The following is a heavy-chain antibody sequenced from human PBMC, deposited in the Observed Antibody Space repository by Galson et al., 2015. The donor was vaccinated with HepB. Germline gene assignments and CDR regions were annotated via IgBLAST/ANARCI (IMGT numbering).Heavy chain of an antibody. CDR2: ISSSSSYI. CDR1: GFTFSSYS. J-gene: IGHJ4*02. Sequence: SLRLSCAASGFTFSSYSMNWVRQAPGKGLEWVSSISSSSSYIYYADSVKGRFTISRDNAKNSLYLQMNSLRAEDTAVYYCARPSKPATVELDYWGQGTLVTVSS. CDR3: ARPSKPATVELDY. V-gene: IGHV3-21*01.